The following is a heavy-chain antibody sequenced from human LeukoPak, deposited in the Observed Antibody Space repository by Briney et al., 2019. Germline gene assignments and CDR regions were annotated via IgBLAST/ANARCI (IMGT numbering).Heavy chain of an antibody. CDR1: GYTFTSYG. CDR3: ARSRCQPAASSARWFDP. V-gene: IGHV1-18*01. Sequence: AGVTVSCKASGYTFTSYGIRLMRQAPGQGIEWMGWITTYNGDTNSAQKLQDRVTMTTDTSTSTAYMELRSLRSDDPGVYFCARSRCQPAASSARWFDPWGQGTLVTVSS. CDR2: ITTYNGDT. D-gene: IGHD2-2*01. J-gene: IGHJ5*02.